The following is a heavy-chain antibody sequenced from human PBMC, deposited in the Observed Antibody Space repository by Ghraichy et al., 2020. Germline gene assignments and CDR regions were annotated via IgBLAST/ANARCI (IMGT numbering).Heavy chain of an antibody. V-gene: IGHV3-30*18. J-gene: IGHJ4*02. D-gene: IGHD6-13*01. CDR1: GFTFSSYA. CDR3: AKLIAAAGFDY. CDR2: ISYDGSNK. Sequence: GGSLRLSCAASGFTFSSYAMSWVRQAPGKGLEWVAVISYDGSNKYYADSVKGRFTISRDNSKNTLYLQMNSLRAEDTAVYYCAKLIAAAGFDYWGQGTLVTVSS.